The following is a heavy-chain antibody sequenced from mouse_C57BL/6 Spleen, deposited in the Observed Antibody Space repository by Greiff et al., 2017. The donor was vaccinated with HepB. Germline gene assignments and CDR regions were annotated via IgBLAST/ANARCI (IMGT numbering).Heavy chain of an antibody. D-gene: IGHD2-4*01. V-gene: IGHV1-55*01. CDR3: ARGYDYDGVFDY. Sequence: QVQLKQPGAELVKPGASVKMSCKASGYTFTSYWITWVKQRPGQGLEWIGDIYPGSGSTNYNEKFKSKATLTVDTSSSTAYMQLSSLTSEDSAVYYCARGYDYDGVFDYWGQGTTLTVSS. J-gene: IGHJ2*01. CDR2: IYPGSGST. CDR1: GYTFTSYW.